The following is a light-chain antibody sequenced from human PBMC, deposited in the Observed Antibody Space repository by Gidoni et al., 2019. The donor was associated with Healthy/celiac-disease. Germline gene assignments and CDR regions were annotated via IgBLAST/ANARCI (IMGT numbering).Light chain of an antibody. CDR2: DAS. CDR1: QSVSSY. CDR3: QQRSNWPIFT. V-gene: IGKV3-11*01. Sequence: EIVLTQSPATLSLSPGERATLSCRASQSVSSYLAWYQQKPGQAPRLLIYDASNRATGIPARFSGSGSWTDFTLTISSLEPEDFAVYYCQQRSNWPIFTFXPXTKVDIK. J-gene: IGKJ3*01.